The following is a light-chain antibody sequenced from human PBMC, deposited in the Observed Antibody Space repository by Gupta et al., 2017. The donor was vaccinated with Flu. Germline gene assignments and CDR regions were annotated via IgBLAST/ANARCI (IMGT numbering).Light chain of an antibody. CDR1: QSISTY. CDR3: QQSYSTHTWT. Sequence: DIQMTQSPSSLSASVGDRVTITCRTSQSISTYLNWYQQIPGKAPKLLISGASTLQSGVPLRFSGGGSGTEFTLTISRLQHEDFATYYCQQSYSTHTWTFGQGTKV. CDR2: GAS. V-gene: IGKV1-39*01. J-gene: IGKJ1*01.